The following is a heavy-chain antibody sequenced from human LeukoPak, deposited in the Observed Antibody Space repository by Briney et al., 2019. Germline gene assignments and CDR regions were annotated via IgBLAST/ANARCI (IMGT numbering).Heavy chain of an antibody. V-gene: IGHV3-23*01. Sequence: GRSLRLSCAASGFTFSSYAMSWVRQAPGKGLEWVSAISGSGGSTYYADSVKGRFTISRDNSKNTLYLQMNSLRAEDTAVYYCAKALAVAGTPRGRYYYYYGMDVWGQGTTVTVSS. CDR1: GFTFSSYA. D-gene: IGHD6-19*01. CDR2: ISGSGGST. J-gene: IGHJ6*02. CDR3: AKALAVAGTPRGRYYYYYGMDV.